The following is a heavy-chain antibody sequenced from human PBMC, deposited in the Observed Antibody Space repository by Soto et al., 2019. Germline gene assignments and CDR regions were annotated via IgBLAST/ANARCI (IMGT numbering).Heavy chain of an antibody. V-gene: IGHV2-5*02. J-gene: IGHJ4*02. Sequence: QITLKESGPTLVRPAQTLTLTCDFSGFSLSTYHMGVAWIRQPPGKALEWLALIYWDDDKRYSPSLKDRLAISKETSSKQVVLTITNTAPGDSATYFCAPAGDYGLLTFDHWGPGTLVTFSS. CDR3: APAGDYGLLTFDH. CDR2: IYWDDDK. CDR1: GFSLSTYHMG. D-gene: IGHD4-17*01.